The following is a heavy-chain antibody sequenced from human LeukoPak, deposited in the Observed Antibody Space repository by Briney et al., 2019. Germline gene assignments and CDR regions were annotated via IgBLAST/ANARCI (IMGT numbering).Heavy chain of an antibody. V-gene: IGHV4-59*01. J-gene: IGHJ4*02. CDR2: IYYSGST. CDR1: GGSISSYY. Sequence: SETLSLTCTVSGGSISSYYWTRIRQPPGKGLEWIGYIYYSGSTNYNPSLQSRVTISVDTSKNQFSLKLSSVTAADTAVYYCARVGYCSGGSCYFTWDYWGQGTLVTVSS. CDR3: ARVGYCSGGSCYFTWDY. D-gene: IGHD2-15*01.